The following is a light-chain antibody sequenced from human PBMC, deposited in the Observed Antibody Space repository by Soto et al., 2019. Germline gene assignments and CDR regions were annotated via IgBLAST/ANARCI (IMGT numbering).Light chain of an antibody. Sequence: QPVLTQPPSASGTPGQRVTISCSGSSSNIGNNSVNWYLQVPGTAPKLLIYSXNXWXXXXXXRXXXSKSGSSASLAISGLRSEDEGDYYCAAWDDSLNGPLFGGGTKLTVL. CDR1: SSNIGNNS. CDR3: AAWDDSLNGPL. J-gene: IGLJ2*01. V-gene: IGLV1-44*01. CDR2: SXN.